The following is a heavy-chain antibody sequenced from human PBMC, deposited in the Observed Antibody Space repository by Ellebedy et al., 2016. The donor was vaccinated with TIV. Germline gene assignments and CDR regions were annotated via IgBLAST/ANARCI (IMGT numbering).Heavy chain of an antibody. CDR2: ISYNGSNK. CDR3: AKDWEDYYDSSGYTDY. D-gene: IGHD3-22*01. Sequence: GESLKISXAASGFTFSSYAMHWVRQAPGKGLEWVAVISYNGSNKYYADSVKGRFTISRDNSKNTLYLQMNSLRAEDTAVYYCAKDWEDYYDSSGYTDYWGQGTLVTVSS. J-gene: IGHJ4*02. CDR1: GFTFSSYA. V-gene: IGHV3-30-3*01.